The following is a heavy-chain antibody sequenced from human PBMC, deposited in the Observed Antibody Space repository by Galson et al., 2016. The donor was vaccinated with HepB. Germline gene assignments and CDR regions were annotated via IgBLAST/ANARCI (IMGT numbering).Heavy chain of an antibody. CDR2: ISAYNGNT. V-gene: IGHV1-18*01. CDR1: GYTFTSYG. J-gene: IGHJ4*02. CDR3: ARDGRAMHGIQGVPNY. D-gene: IGHD3-10*01. Sequence: SVKVSCKASGYTFTSYGISWVRQAPGQGLEWMGWISAYNGNTNYAQRFQGRVTMTTDTSTSTAYMELRSLRSDDTAVYYCARDGRAMHGIQGVPNYWGQGTLVTVSS.